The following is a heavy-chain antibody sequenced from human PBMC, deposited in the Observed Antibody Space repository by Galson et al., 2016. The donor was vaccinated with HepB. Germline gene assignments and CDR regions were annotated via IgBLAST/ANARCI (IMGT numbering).Heavy chain of an antibody. D-gene: IGHD5-12*01. Sequence: SLRLSCAASGFTFGNNWMSWVRQAPGKGLEWVANIKGDGSEQDYVNSVKGRFGISRDNAKSLLYLQMNSLRVDDTAVYYCARERSYATMGDYWGQGTLVTVAS. CDR2: IKGDGSEQ. J-gene: IGHJ4*02. CDR1: GFTFGNNW. V-gene: IGHV3-7*01. CDR3: ARERSYATMGDY.